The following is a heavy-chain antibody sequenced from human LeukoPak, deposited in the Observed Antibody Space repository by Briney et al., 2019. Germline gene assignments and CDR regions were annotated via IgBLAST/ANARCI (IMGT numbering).Heavy chain of an antibody. Sequence: ASVKLSCKASGYTFTSYYMHWERHPPAQGLEWKGIINPSGGSTSYAQKFQGRVTMTRDTSTSTVYMELSSLRSEDTAVYYCARAPSYSSGRGYFDYWGQGTLVTVSS. V-gene: IGHV1-46*01. CDR3: ARAPSYSSGRGYFDY. D-gene: IGHD6-19*01. CDR1: GYTFTSYY. J-gene: IGHJ4*02. CDR2: INPSGGST.